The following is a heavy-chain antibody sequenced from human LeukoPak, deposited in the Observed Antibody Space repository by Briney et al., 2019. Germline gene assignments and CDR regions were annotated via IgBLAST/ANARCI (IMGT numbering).Heavy chain of an antibody. CDR3: ARGVSPVLRFLDYMDV. Sequence: PSETLSLTCTVSGYSISSGYYWGWIRQPPGKGLEWIVEINHSGSTNYNPSLKSRVTISVDTSKNQFSLKLSSVTAADTAVYYCARGVSPVLRFLDYMDVWGKGTTVTVSS. J-gene: IGHJ6*03. CDR1: GYSISSGYY. V-gene: IGHV4-38-2*02. D-gene: IGHD3-3*01. CDR2: INHSGST.